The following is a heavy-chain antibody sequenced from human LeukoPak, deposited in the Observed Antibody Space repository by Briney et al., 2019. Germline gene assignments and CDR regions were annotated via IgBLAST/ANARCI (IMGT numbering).Heavy chain of an antibody. Sequence: GGSLRLSCAASGFTFSSYSMNWVRQAPGKGLEWVSSISSSSSYIYYADSVKGRFTISRDNAKNSLYLQMNSLRAEDTAVYYCARGGGDSSGYYFFQHWGQGTLVTVSS. CDR1: GFTFSSYS. CDR3: ARGGGDSSGYYFFQH. V-gene: IGHV3-21*01. D-gene: IGHD3-22*01. J-gene: IGHJ1*01. CDR2: ISSSSSYI.